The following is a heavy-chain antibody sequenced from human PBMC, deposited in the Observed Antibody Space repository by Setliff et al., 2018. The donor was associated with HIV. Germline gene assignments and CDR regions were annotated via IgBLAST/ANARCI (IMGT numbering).Heavy chain of an antibody. CDR3: ARGNNDLESFDY. J-gene: IGHJ4*02. D-gene: IGHD3-3*01. CDR1: GDTDFY. CDR2: IYASGKT. V-gene: IGHV4-4*07. Sequence: PSETLSLTCTVSGDTDFYWSWIRQSGGKGLEWIGRIYASGKTTFNPSLKSRVRMSVDTSKNQFSLKLTSVTASDTAVYYCARGNNDLESFDYWGQGALVTVSS.